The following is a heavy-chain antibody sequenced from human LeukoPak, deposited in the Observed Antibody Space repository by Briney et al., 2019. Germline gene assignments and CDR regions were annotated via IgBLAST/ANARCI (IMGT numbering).Heavy chain of an antibody. CDR2: IYYSGST. D-gene: IGHD6-19*01. Sequence: SETLSLTCAVYGGSFSGYYWSWIRQHPGKGLEWIGYIYYSGSTYYNPSLKSRVTISVDTSKNQFSLKLSSVTAADTAVYYCARDRGWQRGYFDYWGQGTLVTVSS. V-gene: IGHV4-31*11. CDR1: GGSFSGYY. CDR3: ARDRGWQRGYFDY. J-gene: IGHJ4*02.